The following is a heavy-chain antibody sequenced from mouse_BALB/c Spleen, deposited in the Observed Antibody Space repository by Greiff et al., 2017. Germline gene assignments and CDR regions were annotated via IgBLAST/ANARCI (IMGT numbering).Heavy chain of an antibody. CDR3: AREVTGDAMDY. D-gene: IGHD4-1*01. J-gene: IGHJ4*01. CDR2: IYPGDGDT. Sequence: VQLQQSGPELVKPGASVKISCKASGYAFSSSWMNWVKQRPGQGLEWIGRIYPGDGDTNYNGKFKGKATLTADKSSSTAYMQLSSLTSVDSAVYFCAREVTGDAMDYWGQGTSVTVSS. V-gene: IGHV1-82*01. CDR1: GYAFSSSW.